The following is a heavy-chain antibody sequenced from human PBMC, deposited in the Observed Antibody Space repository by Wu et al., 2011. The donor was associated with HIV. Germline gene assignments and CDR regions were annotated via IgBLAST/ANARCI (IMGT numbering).Heavy chain of an antibody. J-gene: IGHJ3*02. V-gene: IGHV1-2*02. Sequence: QVQLVQSGAEVKKPGASVKVSCQASGYNFRGYYIHWVRQAPGQGLEWMGWINPNFGGTKYAPKFQGRVTMTRDTSISTVYMEVTRLTPDDTAVFYCARDSCPSNKDCFGTFDIWGQGTKVTVSS. CDR3: ARDSCPSNKDCFGTFDI. CDR2: INPNFGGT. CDR1: GYNFRGYY. D-gene: IGHD2-21*01.